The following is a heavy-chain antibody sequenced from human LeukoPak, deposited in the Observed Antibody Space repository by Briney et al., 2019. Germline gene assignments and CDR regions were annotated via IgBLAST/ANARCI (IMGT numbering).Heavy chain of an antibody. D-gene: IGHD1-26*01. CDR1: GFTFSSYW. CDR2: IKQDGSEK. Sequence: GGSLRLSCAASGFTFSSYWMSWVRQAPGKGLEWVANIKQDGSEKYYVDSVKGRFTISRDNAKNSLYLQMNSLRAEDTAVYYCARDGVVGATGGFDYWGQGTLVTVSS. V-gene: IGHV3-7*01. J-gene: IGHJ4*02. CDR3: ARDGVVGATGGFDY.